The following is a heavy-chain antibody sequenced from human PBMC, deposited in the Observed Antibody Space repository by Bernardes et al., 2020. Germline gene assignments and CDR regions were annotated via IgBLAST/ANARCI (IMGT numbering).Heavy chain of an antibody. Sequence: SETLSLTCAVYGGSFSGSYWSWIRQHPGPGLEWIGEINHSGSTNYNPSLKSRVTISVDTSKNQFSLKLSSVTAADTAVYYCARGGSNRRVFDSWGQGTLVTVSA. D-gene: IGHD6-13*01. CDR1: GGSFSGSY. CDR2: INHSGST. J-gene: IGHJ4*02. CDR3: ARGGSNRRVFDS. V-gene: IGHV4-34*01.